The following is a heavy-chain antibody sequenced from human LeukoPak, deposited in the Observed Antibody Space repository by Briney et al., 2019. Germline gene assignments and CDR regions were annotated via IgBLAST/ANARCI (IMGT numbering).Heavy chain of an antibody. CDR3: ARLPLGSTPSRYFDY. D-gene: IGHD2-2*01. Sequence: SETLSLTCTVSAGSMSYNYWSWIRQPPGKGLEWLGYIYYSGSTNYNPSLKSRVTMSVDTSKNQFSLNLRSVTAADTAVYYCARLPLGSTPSRYFDYWGQGILVTVSS. CDR1: AGSMSYNY. J-gene: IGHJ4*02. V-gene: IGHV4-59*08. CDR2: IYYSGST.